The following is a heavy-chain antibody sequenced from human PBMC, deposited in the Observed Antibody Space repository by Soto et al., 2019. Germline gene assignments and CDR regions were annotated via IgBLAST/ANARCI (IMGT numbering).Heavy chain of an antibody. V-gene: IGHV3-7*01. CDR2: INKDGSEK. Sequence: EVQLVESGGGLVQPGGALRLSCAASGFTFRNYWMSWVRQAPGKGLEWVANINKDGSEKYYVDSVKGRFTISRDNAENSLFLQMNSLRAEDTALYYCAREGNDFSSGSPTYFDSWGQGTLVTVSS. J-gene: IGHJ4*02. CDR3: AREGNDFSSGSPTYFDS. D-gene: IGHD3-3*01. CDR1: GFTFRNYW.